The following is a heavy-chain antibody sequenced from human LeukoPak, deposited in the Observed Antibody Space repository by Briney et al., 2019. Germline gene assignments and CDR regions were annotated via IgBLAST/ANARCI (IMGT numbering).Heavy chain of an antibody. D-gene: IGHD3-10*01. V-gene: IGHV3-53*01. CDR2: IYSGGST. CDR1: GFTVSSNY. J-gene: IGHJ6*02. CDR3: ARDHMVRGVIQDYYYYGMDV. Sequence: GGSLRLSCAASGFTVSSNYMSWVRQAPGKGLEWVSVIYSGGSTYYAGSVKGRFTISRDNSKNTLYLQMNSLRAEDTAVYYCARDHMVRGVIQDYYYYGMDVWGQGTTVTVSS.